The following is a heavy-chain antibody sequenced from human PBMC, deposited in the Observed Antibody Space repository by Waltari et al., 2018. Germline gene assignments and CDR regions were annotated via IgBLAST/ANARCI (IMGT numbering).Heavy chain of an antibody. CDR3: ARSGQHSGNWFDP. V-gene: IGHV4-61*09. Sequence: QVQLQESGPGLVKPSQTLSLTCTVSGRSIRSGSDYWRWIRQPAGKGLEWIGYIYTSGSTNYNPSLKSRVTISVDTSKNQFSLKLSSVTAADTAVYYCARSGQHSGNWFDPWGQGTLVTVSS. J-gene: IGHJ5*02. CDR2: IYTSGST. D-gene: IGHD3-3*02. CDR1: GRSIRSGSDY.